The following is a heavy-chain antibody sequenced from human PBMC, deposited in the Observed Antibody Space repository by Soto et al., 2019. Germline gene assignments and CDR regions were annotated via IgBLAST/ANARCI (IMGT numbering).Heavy chain of an antibody. J-gene: IGHJ4*02. Sequence: PGGSLRLSCAASGFTFSSYAMHWVRQAPGKGLEWVAVISYDGSNKYYADSVKGRFTISRDNSKNTLYLQMNSLRAEDTAVYYCAKSSSPKGTPPRFDYWGQGTLVTVSS. CDR1: GFTFSSYA. D-gene: IGHD1-1*01. V-gene: IGHV3-30*04. CDR2: ISYDGSNK. CDR3: AKSSSPKGTPPRFDY.